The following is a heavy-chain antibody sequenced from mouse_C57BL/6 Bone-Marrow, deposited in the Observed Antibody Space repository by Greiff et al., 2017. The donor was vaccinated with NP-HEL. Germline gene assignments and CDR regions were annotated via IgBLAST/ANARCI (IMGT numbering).Heavy chain of an antibody. CDR2: ISYDGSN. Sequence: DVHLVESGPGLVKPSQSLSLTCSVTGYSITSGYYWNWIRQFPGNKLEWMGYISYDGSNNYNPSLKNRISITRDTSKNQFFLKLNSVTTEDTATYYCAKLPWFAYWGQGTLVTVSA. CDR1: GYSITSGYY. CDR3: AKLPWFAY. J-gene: IGHJ3*01. V-gene: IGHV3-6*01.